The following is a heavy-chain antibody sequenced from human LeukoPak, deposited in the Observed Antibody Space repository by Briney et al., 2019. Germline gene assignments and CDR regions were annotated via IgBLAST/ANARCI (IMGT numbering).Heavy chain of an antibody. J-gene: IGHJ4*02. CDR3: ARAPVTSCRGAFCYPFDC. Sequence: GGTLRLSCAASGFTFSSYGMSWVRQAPGKGLEWVSAISGSGGNTYYADSVKGRFTIYRDNSKNTVYLQMNSLRVEDAAIYYCARAPVTSCRGAFCYPFDCWGQGTRLTVSS. V-gene: IGHV3-23*01. D-gene: IGHD4-17*01. CDR1: GFTFSSYG. CDR2: ISGSGGNT.